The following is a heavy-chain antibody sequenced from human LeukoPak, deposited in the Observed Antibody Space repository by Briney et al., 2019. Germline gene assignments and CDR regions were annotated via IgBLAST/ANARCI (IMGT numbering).Heavy chain of an antibody. CDR3: ARGKWELLWLLF. V-gene: IGHV1-46*01. Sequence: GASVTVSCKASGYTFSSYYIHWVRQAPGQGLEWMGIINPSGGSTSYAQKFQGRVSMTRDTSTSTVYMGLSSLRSEDTAVYYCARGKWELLWLLFWGQGTLVTVSS. D-gene: IGHD1-26*01. CDR2: INPSGGST. J-gene: IGHJ4*02. CDR1: GYTFSSYY.